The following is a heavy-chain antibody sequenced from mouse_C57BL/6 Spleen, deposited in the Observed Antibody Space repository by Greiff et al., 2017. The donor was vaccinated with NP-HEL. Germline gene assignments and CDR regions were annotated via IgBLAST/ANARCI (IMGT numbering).Heavy chain of an antibody. CDR3: ARGDGYLYAMDY. Sequence: QVQLQQSGAELVKPGASVKLSCKASGYTFTEYTIHWVKQRSGQGLEWIGEIDPSDSYTNYNQKFKGKSTLTVDKSSSTAYMQLSSLTSEDSAVYYCARGDGYLYAMDYWGQGTSVTVSS. J-gene: IGHJ4*01. CDR1: GYTFTEYT. D-gene: IGHD2-3*01. CDR2: IDPSDSYT. V-gene: IGHV1-69*01.